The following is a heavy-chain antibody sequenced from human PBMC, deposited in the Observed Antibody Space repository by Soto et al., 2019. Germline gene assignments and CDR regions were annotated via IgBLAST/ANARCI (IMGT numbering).Heavy chain of an antibody. D-gene: IGHD3-3*02. J-gene: IGHJ6*02. CDR1: GGTFSTSA. Sequence: QVQLMQSGAEVKKPGSSVKVSCKASGGTFSTSAISWVRQAPGEGLEWVGGIMPVFATPDYAQKFQGRVTISADESTTTAYLELTSLTTDDTAGYYCARDKDRQQLGGNYYYNGDVWGQWTAIPVSS. CDR2: IMPVFATP. V-gene: IGHV1-69*12. CDR3: ARDKDRQQLGGNYYYNGDV.